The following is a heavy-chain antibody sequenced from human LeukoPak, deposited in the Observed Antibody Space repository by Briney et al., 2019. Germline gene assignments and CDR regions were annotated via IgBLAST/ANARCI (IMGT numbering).Heavy chain of an antibody. Sequence: GGSLRLSCAASGFTFSSYGMHWVRQAPGKGLEWVAFMRYDGSNKYYADSVKGRFTISRDNSKNTLYLQMNSLRAEDTAVYYCARGLGYSYGTLYWDYWGQGTLVTVSS. CDR1: GFTFSSYG. CDR2: MRYDGSNK. D-gene: IGHD5-18*01. J-gene: IGHJ4*02. V-gene: IGHV3-30*02. CDR3: ARGLGYSYGTLYWDY.